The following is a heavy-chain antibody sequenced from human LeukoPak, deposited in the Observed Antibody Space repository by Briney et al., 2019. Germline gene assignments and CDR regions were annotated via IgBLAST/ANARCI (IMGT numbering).Heavy chain of an antibody. CDR2: ISGGGDST. D-gene: IGHD2/OR15-2a*01. CDR3: AKDTTGSHLGAFDI. CDR1: GFSFSTYA. V-gene: IGHV3-23*01. Sequence: QPGGSLRLSCAASGFSFSTYALSWVRQAPGKGLEWVSAISGGGDSTYYADSVKGRFTISRDNSKNTLYLQMNSLRAEDTAVYYCAKDTTGSHLGAFDIWAKGQWSPSLQ. J-gene: IGHJ3*02.